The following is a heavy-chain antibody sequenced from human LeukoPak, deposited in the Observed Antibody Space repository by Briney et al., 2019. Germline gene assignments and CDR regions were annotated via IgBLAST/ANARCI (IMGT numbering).Heavy chain of an antibody. Sequence: SETLSLTCTVSGGSISSGSYYWSWIRQPAGKGLEWIGRIYTSGSTNYNPSLKSRVTISVDTSKNQFSLKLSSVTAADTAVYYCARDPGGSYPRMGYYDMDVWGQGTTVTVSS. CDR1: GGSISSGSYY. CDR3: ARDPGGSYPRMGYYDMDV. J-gene: IGHJ6*02. D-gene: IGHD1-26*01. CDR2: IYTSGST. V-gene: IGHV4-61*02.